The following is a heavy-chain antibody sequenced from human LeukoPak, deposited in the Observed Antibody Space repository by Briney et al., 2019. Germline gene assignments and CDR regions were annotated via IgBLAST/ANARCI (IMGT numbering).Heavy chain of an antibody. Sequence: GGSLRLSCAAAGFIFDDYDISWVRQAPGKGLEWVSHINWNGNTIGYADSVKGRFTISRDNAKNSVYLQMNSLRAEDTALYYCTKDSVAMVTTSDYWGQGTLVTVSS. CDR1: GFIFDDYD. V-gene: IGHV3-20*04. CDR3: TKDSVAMVTTSDY. CDR2: INWNGNTI. D-gene: IGHD5-18*01. J-gene: IGHJ4*02.